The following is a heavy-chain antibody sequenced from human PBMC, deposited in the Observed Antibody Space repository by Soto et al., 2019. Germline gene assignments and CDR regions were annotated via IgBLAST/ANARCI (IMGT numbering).Heavy chain of an antibody. CDR3: ARDDVLCDGGRCYRIPLDV. J-gene: IGHJ6*04. Sequence: EVQLVESGGGLVQPGGSLRLSCAASGFTVSSKYMTWVRQAPGKGLEWVSFIQSGGTTYYADSVKGRCTIARDTSDNPLHLQMDSLRVDDTAVYYCARDDVLCDGGRCYRIPLDVWGKGPTVTVSS. D-gene: IGHD2-15*01. CDR2: IQSGGTT. CDR1: GFTVSSKY. V-gene: IGHV3-66*01.